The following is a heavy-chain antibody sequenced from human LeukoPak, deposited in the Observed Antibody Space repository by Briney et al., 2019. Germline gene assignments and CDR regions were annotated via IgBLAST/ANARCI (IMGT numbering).Heavy chain of an antibody. V-gene: IGHV3-23*01. J-gene: IGHJ4*02. CDR1: GFTFSSYA. D-gene: IGHD6-19*01. CDR2: ISGSGGST. CDR3: AISSGWYFREFYYFDY. Sequence: PGESLRLSCGASGFTFSSYAMSWVRQAPGKGLEWVSAISGSGGSTYYADSVKGRFTISRDNSKNTLYLQMNSLRAEDTAVYYCAISSGWYFREFYYFDYWGQGTLVTVSS.